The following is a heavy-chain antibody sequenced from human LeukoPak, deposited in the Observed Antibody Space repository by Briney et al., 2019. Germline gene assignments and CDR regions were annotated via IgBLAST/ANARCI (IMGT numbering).Heavy chain of an antibody. V-gene: IGHV5-51*01. CDR2: IYLGDSDT. CDR1: GYSFTNYW. J-gene: IGHJ4*02. CDR3: ARHPSYMSGWPLDY. Sequence: GESLKISCKGSGYSFTNYWIGWVRQMPGKGLEWMGIIYLGDSDTRYSPSFQGQVTISADKSIRTAYLQWSSLKAPDTAMYYCARHPSYMSGWPLDYWGQGTLVTVSS. D-gene: IGHD6-19*01.